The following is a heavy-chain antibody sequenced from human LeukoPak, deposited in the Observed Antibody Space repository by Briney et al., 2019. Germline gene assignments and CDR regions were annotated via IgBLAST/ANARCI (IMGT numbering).Heavy chain of an antibody. V-gene: IGHV3-53*01. D-gene: IGHD1-26*01. Sequence: GSLRLSCAASGFIFSNYGMSWVRQAPGKGLDWVSVIYSGGNTYYADFVKGRFTISRDNSKNTLYLQMNSLRAEDTAVYYCARDRVGATTNFDYWGQGTLVTVSS. CDR2: IYSGGNT. J-gene: IGHJ4*02. CDR3: ARDRVGATTNFDY. CDR1: GFIFSNYG.